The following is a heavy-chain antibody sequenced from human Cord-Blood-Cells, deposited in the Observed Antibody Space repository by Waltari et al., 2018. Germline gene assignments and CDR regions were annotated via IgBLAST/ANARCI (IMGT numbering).Heavy chain of an antibody. CDR1: VFHVSGKF. CDR3: ARAGPSTAFDI. CDR2: IYSGGST. V-gene: IGHV3-53*01. Sequence: QLVESGGGLIQPGGYLRLSCVATVFHVSGKFMSWVRQAPGKGLEWVSVIYSGGSTYYADSVKGRFTISRDNSKNTLYLQMNSLRAEDTAVYYCARAGPSTAFDIWGQGTMVTVSS. J-gene: IGHJ3*02.